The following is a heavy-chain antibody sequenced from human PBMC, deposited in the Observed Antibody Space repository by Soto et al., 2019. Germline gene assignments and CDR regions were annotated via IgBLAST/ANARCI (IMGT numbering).Heavy chain of an antibody. D-gene: IGHD1-7*01. J-gene: IGHJ6*02. CDR2: IIPIFGTA. CDR1: GGTFSSYA. Sequence: SVKVSCKASGGTFSSYAISWVRQAPGQGLEWMGGIIPIFGTANYAQKFQGRVTITADESTSTAYMELSSLRSEDTAVYYCARGGTGTTFSDYYGMDVWGQGTTVTVSS. V-gene: IGHV1-69*13. CDR3: ARGGTGTTFSDYYGMDV.